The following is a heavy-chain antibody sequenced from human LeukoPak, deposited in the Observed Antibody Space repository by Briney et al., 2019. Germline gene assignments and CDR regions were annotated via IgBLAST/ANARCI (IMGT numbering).Heavy chain of an antibody. CDR1: GFTFSSSA. CDR2: IKGDGGST. V-gene: IGHV3-74*01. CDR3: ARVAPQSTTVTAPEGYIDF. D-gene: IGHD4-17*01. Sequence: PGGSLRLSCAASGFTFSSSAMSWVRQAPGKGLVWVSRIKGDGGSTSYADSVKGRFTISRDNAKNTLYLQMNSLSAEDTAVYYCARVAPQSTTVTAPEGYIDFWGQGTLVTVSS. J-gene: IGHJ4*02.